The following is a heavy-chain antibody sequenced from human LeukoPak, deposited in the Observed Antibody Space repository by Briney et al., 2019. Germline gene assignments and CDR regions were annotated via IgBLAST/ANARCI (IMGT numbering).Heavy chain of an antibody. V-gene: IGHV3-74*01. CDR3: ARPSGSYYYDAFDI. CDR1: GFTFSGYW. J-gene: IGHJ3*02. Sequence: GGSLRLSRAASGFTFSGYWIHWVRQAPGRGLVWVSRINSDGSSTSYADSVKGRFTISRDNAKKTLYLQMNSLRADDTAVYYCARPSGSYYYDAFDIWGHGTMVTVSS. CDR2: INSDGSST. D-gene: IGHD1-26*01.